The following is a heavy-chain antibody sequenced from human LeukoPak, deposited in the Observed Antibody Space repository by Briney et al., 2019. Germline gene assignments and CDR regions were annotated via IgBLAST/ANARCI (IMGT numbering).Heavy chain of an antibody. V-gene: IGHV3-23*05. D-gene: IGHD1-26*01. Sequence: GGSLRLSCAASGFIFRSYGMNWVRQAPGKGLEGVSGIYTNGRDTRYAESVKGRFTISRDNSKNTLYLQMHSLRVEDTAVYYCAHLVWEYVGGLDVWGQGTTVTVSS. CDR1: GFIFRSYG. CDR2: IYTNGRDT. J-gene: IGHJ6*02. CDR3: AHLVWEYVGGLDV.